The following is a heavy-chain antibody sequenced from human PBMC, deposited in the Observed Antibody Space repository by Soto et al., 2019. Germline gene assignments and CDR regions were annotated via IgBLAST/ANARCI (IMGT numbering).Heavy chain of an antibody. CDR3: ARGGYGGYSSRGYYYYGMDV. CDR1: GGSFSGYY. Sequence: SETLSLTCAVYGGSFSGYYWSWIRQPPGKGLEWIGEINHSGSTNYNPSLKSRVTISVDTSKNQFSLKLSSVTAADTAVYYCARGGYGGYSSRGYYYYGMDVWGQGTTVTVSS. J-gene: IGHJ6*02. D-gene: IGHD6-19*01. CDR2: INHSGST. V-gene: IGHV4-34*01.